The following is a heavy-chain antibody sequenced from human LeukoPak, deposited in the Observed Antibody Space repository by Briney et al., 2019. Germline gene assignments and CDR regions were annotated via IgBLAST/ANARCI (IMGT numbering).Heavy chain of an antibody. D-gene: IGHD2-15*01. V-gene: IGHV3-21*01. J-gene: IGHJ4*02. Sequence: PGGSLRLSCAASGFTFSSYSMNWVRQAPGKGLEWVSSISSSSSYIYYADSVKGRFTISRDNSKNTLYLQMNSLRAEDTAVYYCARSPYCSGGSCYFGYFDYWGQGTLVTVSS. CDR1: GFTFSSYS. CDR3: ARSPYCSGGSCYFGYFDY. CDR2: ISSSSSYI.